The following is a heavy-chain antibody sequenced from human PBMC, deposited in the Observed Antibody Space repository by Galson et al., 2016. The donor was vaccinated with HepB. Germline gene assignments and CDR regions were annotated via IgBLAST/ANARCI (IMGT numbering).Heavy chain of an antibody. Sequence: SLRLSCAASGFTFGSYWMYWVRQAPGKGLVWVSRIYNDGSINSYADSVKGRFTISRDNAKNTLYLQMNSLRAEDTAVYYCARDSGVGAGRCGDCYGAWGQGTLVTVSS. CDR2: IYNDGSIN. CDR3: ARDSGVGAGRCGDCYGA. V-gene: IGHV3-74*01. J-gene: IGHJ4*02. D-gene: IGHD2-21*02. CDR1: GFTFGSYW.